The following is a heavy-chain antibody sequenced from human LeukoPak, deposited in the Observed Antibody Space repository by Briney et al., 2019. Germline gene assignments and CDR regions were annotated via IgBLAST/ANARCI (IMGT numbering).Heavy chain of an antibody. Sequence: PGGSLRLSCAASGFTVSSNYMSWVRQAPGKGLEWIGEINHSGSTNYNPSLMSRVTVSLDTSNNQFSLKLTSVTAADTAVYYCARGSSVFDYWGQGTLVTVSS. J-gene: IGHJ4*02. CDR2: INHSGST. CDR1: GFTVSSNY. V-gene: IGHV4-34*01. CDR3: ARGSSVFDY.